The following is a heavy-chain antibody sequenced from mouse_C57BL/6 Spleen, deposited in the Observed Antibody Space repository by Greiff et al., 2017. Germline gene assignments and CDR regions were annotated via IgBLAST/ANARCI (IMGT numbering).Heavy chain of an antibody. V-gene: IGHV7-1*01. CDR1: GFTFSDFY. Sequence: EVHLVESGGGLVQSGRSLRLSCATSGFTFSDFYMEWVRQAPGQGLEWIAASSNKANDYTTEYSASVKGPFNASRGTTQIMLYLQMNARRAEDTASYYCAGAAGSGTEGPCWYCDVWGTGTTVTVSS. D-gene: IGHD3-1*01. CDR3: AGAAGSGTEGPCWYCDV. J-gene: IGHJ1*03. CDR2: SSNKANDYTT.